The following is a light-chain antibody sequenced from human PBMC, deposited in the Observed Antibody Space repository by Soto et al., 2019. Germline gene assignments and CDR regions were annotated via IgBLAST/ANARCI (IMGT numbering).Light chain of an antibody. CDR3: QQRSNWPRGT. J-gene: IGKJ1*01. Sequence: EIVLTQSPATLSLSPGERATLSCRASQSVSSYLAWYQQKPGQAPRLLIYDASNRATGIPARFSGSGSGTEFTLPISSLEPEDFAVYYCQQRSNWPRGTFGQGTKVEIK. CDR2: DAS. V-gene: IGKV3-11*01. CDR1: QSVSSY.